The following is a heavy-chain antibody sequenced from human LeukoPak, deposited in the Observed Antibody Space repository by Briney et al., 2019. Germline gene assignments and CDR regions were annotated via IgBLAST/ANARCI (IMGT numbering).Heavy chain of an antibody. J-gene: IGHJ4*02. V-gene: IGHV1-18*01. Sequence: ASVKVSCKASGYTFTSYGISWVRQAPGQGLEWMGWISAYNGNTNYAQKLQGRVTMTTDTSTSTAYMELRSLRSDDTAVYYCARDTSSRFLEWLPHFDYWGQGTLVTVSS. CDR1: GYTFTSYG. CDR3: ARDTSSRFLEWLPHFDY. CDR2: ISAYNGNT. D-gene: IGHD3-3*01.